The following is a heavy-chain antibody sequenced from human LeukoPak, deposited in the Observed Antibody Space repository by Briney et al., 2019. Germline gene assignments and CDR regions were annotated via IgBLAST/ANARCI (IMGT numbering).Heavy chain of an antibody. V-gene: IGHV3-33*01. D-gene: IGHD6-19*01. J-gene: IGHJ5*02. CDR1: GFTFSSYG. Sequence: PGGSLRLSCAAPGFTFSSYGMHWVRQAPGKGLEWVAVIWYDGSNKYYADSVKGRFTISRDNSKNTLYLQMNSLRAEDTAVYYCAREAVAGFNWFDPWGQGTLVTVSS. CDR3: AREAVAGFNWFDP. CDR2: IWYDGSNK.